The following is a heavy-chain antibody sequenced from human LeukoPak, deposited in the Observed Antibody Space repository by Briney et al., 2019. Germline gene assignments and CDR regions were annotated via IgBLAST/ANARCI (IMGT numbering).Heavy chain of an antibody. V-gene: IGHV3-49*04. D-gene: IGHD6-19*01. CDR3: TRSRQWLMY. CDR2: TRSNSYGGTT. J-gene: IGHJ4*02. CDR1: GFTFRDHT. Sequence: GGSLRLSCTVSGFTFRDHTVSWVRQAPGEGRGWVGFTRSNSYGGTTQYAASVKGRFTISRDDSKGIAYLQMDNLKTEDTAVYYWTRSRQWLMYWGRGTLVSVSS.